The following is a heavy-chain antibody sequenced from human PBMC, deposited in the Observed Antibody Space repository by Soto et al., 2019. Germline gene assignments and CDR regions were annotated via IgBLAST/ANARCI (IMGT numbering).Heavy chain of an antibody. J-gene: IGHJ6*02. D-gene: IGHD6-19*01. Sequence: GGSLRLSCAASGFTFSSYGMHWVRQAPGKGLEWVAVISYDGSNKYYADSVKGRFTISRDNSKNTLYLQMNSLRAEDTAVYYCAKPIISCWYVWNYGMDVWGQGTTVTVSS. CDR2: ISYDGSNK. CDR1: GFTFSSYG. CDR3: AKPIISCWYVWNYGMDV. V-gene: IGHV3-30*18.